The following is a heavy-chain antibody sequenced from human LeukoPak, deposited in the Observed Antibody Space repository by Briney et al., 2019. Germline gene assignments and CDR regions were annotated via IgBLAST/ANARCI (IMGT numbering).Heavy chain of an antibody. CDR3: APYSPSSSEPFDY. Sequence: ASVKVSCKASGGTFSSYAISWVRQAPGQGLEWMGGIIPIFGTANYAQKFQGRVTITADESTSAAYMELSSLRSEDTAVYYCAPYSPSSSEPFDYWGQGTLVTVSS. CDR2: IIPIFGTA. V-gene: IGHV1-69*01. D-gene: IGHD6-6*01. J-gene: IGHJ4*02. CDR1: GGTFSSYA.